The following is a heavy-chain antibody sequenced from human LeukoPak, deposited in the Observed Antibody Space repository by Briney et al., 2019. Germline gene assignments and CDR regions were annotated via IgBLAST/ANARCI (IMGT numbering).Heavy chain of an antibody. CDR3: ARVPALGMVVAATYRRGWFDP. V-gene: IGHV4-34*01. CDR2: INHSGST. J-gene: IGHJ5*02. CDR1: GGSLSGYY. D-gene: IGHD2-15*01. Sequence: SETLSLTCAVYGGSLSGYYWSWIRQPPGKGLEWIGEINHSGSTNYNPSLKSRVTISVDTSKNQFSLKLSSVTAADTAVYYCARVPALGMVVAATYRRGWFDPWGQGTLVTVSS.